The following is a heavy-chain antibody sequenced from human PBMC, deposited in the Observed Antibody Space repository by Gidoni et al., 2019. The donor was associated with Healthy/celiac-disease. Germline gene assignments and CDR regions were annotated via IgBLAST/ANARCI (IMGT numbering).Heavy chain of an antibody. V-gene: IGHV1-46*01. CDR2: INPSGGST. CDR3: ARATKVRGYSYGYVPVDY. Sequence: QVQLVQSGAEVKKPGASVKVSCKASGYTFTSYYMHWVRQAPGQGLEWMGIINPSGGSTSYAQKFQGRVTMTRDTSTSTVYMELSSLRSEDTAVYYCARATKVRGYSYGYVPVDYWGQGTLVTVSS. D-gene: IGHD5-18*01. CDR1: GYTFTSYY. J-gene: IGHJ4*02.